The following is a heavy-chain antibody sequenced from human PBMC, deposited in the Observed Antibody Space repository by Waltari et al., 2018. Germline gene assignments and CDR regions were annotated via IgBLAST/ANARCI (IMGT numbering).Heavy chain of an antibody. CDR2: IIPIFGTA. CDR1: GGTFSSYA. D-gene: IGHD3-22*01. Sequence: QVQLVQSGAEVKKPGSSVKVSCKASGGTFSSYAISWVRQAPGQGLEWMGRIIPIFGTANYAQKFQGRVTITADKSTSTAYMELSSLRSEDTAVYYCASSGQYYYDSSGYQGFGYWGQGTLVTVSS. CDR3: ASSGQYYYDSSGYQGFGY. V-gene: IGHV1-69*08. J-gene: IGHJ4*02.